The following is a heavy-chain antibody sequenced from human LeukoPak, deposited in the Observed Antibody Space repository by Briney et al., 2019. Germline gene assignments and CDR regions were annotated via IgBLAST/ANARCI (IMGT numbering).Heavy chain of an antibody. J-gene: IGHJ4*02. CDR2: INHSGSP. CDR3: VREREQRDKRRYATGYDY. CDR1: GGSFSGYF. Sequence: SETLSLTCAVYGGSFSGYFWSWIRQPPEKGLEWIGEINHSGSPDYNPSLKSRVTISVDTSRNQFSLKLSSVTAADTAVYYCVREREQRDKRRYATGYDYWGQGTLVTVS. V-gene: IGHV4-34*01. D-gene: IGHD3-9*01.